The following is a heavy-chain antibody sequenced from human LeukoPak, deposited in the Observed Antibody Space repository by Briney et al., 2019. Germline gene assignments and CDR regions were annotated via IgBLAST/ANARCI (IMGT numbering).Heavy chain of an antibody. Sequence: SETLSLTCTVSGGSISSVSHHWNWIRQSAGKGLEWIGRIYTSGRTSYNPYLKSRVTMSIDTSQNQFSLKLTSVTVADTAVYYCARDYFDSSLYLGFWGQGTLVTVSS. V-gene: IGHV4-61*02. D-gene: IGHD3-22*01. CDR2: IYTSGRT. CDR1: GGSISSVSHH. CDR3: ARDYFDSSLYLGF. J-gene: IGHJ4*02.